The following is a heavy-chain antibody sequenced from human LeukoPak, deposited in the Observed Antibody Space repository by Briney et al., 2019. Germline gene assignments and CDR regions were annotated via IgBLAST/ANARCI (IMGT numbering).Heavy chain of an antibody. Sequence: SETLSLTCAVYGGSFSGYYWSWIRQPPGKGLEWIGEINHSGSTNYNPSLKSRVTISVDTSKNQFSLKLSSVTAADTAVYYCATSISSSWYLGYFDYWGQGTLVTVSS. CDR2: INHSGST. V-gene: IGHV4-34*01. CDR3: ATSISSSWYLGYFDY. D-gene: IGHD6-13*01. J-gene: IGHJ4*02. CDR1: GGSFSGYY.